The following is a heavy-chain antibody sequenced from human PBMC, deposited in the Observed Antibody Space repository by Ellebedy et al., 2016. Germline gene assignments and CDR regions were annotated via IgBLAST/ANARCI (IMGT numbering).Heavy chain of an antibody. CDR3: VRGGCSSCYLFS. V-gene: IGHV4-34*01. CDR1: GGSFSGYY. CDR2: INHSGST. D-gene: IGHD6-13*01. Sequence: SETLSLTCAVYGGSFSGYYWSWIRQPPGKGLEWIGEINHSGSTNYNPSLKSRVTISVDKSKNQFSLKLSSVTAADTAVYYCVRGGCSSCYLFSWGQGTLVTVSS. J-gene: IGHJ5*02.